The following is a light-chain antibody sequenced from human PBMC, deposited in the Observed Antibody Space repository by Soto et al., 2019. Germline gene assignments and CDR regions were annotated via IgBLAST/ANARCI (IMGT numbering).Light chain of an antibody. CDR3: QQSRA. V-gene: IGKV1-5*03. Sequence: DIQMTQSPSTLSASVGDRVTITCRASQSISSWLAWYQQKPGRAPKLLIYKSSILESGVPSRFSGSGSGTDFTLTISSLEPEDFAVYYCQQSRAFGQGTKVDIK. J-gene: IGKJ1*01. CDR1: QSISSW. CDR2: KSS.